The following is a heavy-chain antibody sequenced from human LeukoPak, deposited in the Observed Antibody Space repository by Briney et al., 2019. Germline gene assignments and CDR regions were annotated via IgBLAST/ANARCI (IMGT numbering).Heavy chain of an antibody. CDR2: ISYDGSNK. J-gene: IGHJ4*02. D-gene: IGHD2-2*01. Sequence: GGSLRLSCAASGFTFSSYAMHWVRQAPGKGLEWVAVISYDGSNKYYADSVKGRFTISRDSSKNTLYLQMNSLRAEDTAVYYCARGQIVVVPAAMYYWGQGTLVTVSS. CDR3: ARGQIVVVPAAMYY. V-gene: IGHV3-30-3*01. CDR1: GFTFSSYA.